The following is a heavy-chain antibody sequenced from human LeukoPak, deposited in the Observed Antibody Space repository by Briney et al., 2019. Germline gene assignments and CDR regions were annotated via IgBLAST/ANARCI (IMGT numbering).Heavy chain of an antibody. D-gene: IGHD3-3*01. J-gene: IGHJ5*02. Sequence: ASVKVSCKASGYTFSNYDINWVRQATGQGLEWMGWMNPNRGNTGYAQNFQGRVTMTRNTSVSTAYMELSSLTSEDTAVYYCARGRSAALPRQNCFDPWGQGTLVTVSS. CDR3: ARGRSAALPRQNCFDP. CDR2: MNPNRGNT. V-gene: IGHV1-8*01. CDR1: GYTFSNYD.